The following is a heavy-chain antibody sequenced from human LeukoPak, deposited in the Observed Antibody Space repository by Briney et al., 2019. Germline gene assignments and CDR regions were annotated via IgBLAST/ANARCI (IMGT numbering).Heavy chain of an antibody. V-gene: IGHV3-23*01. CDR2: IGTNVDRT. J-gene: IGHJ4*02. CDR3: VKDLARYYDTSGYEYFDY. D-gene: IGHD3-22*01. CDR1: GFTFSSYA. Sequence: GGSLRLSRVDSGFTFSSYAMSWVRQAPGKGLEWVSIIGTNVDRTFYADFVKGRFTISRGNSKNTLYLHMNSLRVEDTAVYYCVKDLARYYDTSGYEYFDYWGQGTLVSVSS.